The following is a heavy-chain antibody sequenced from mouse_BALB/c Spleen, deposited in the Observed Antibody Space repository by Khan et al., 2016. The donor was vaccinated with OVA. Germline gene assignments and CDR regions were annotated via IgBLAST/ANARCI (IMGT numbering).Heavy chain of an antibody. V-gene: IGHV1S22*01. CDR1: GYTFTSYW. Sequence: LQQSGSELVRPGASVKLSCKASGYTFTSYWMHWVKQRDGQGLEWIGNIYPGSGSTNYDEMFKSKGTLTVDTSSSTAYLHLSSLTSEDSAVYYCTRWSYFTMDYWGQGTSVTVSS. CDR2: IYPGSGST. CDR3: TRWSYFTMDY. J-gene: IGHJ4*01.